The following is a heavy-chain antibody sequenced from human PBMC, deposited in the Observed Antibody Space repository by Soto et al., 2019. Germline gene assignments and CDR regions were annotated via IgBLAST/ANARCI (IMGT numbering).Heavy chain of an antibody. D-gene: IGHD2-15*01. V-gene: IGHV3-23*01. Sequence: EVQLLESGGGLVQPGGSLRLSCAASGFTFSSYAMSWVRQAPGKGLEWVSAISGSGGSTYYADSVKGRFTISRDNSKNTLYLKMNSLRAEDTAVYYCAKGGGYCSGGSCPAEYFQHWGQGTLVTVSS. CDR2: ISGSGGST. CDR1: GFTFSSYA. J-gene: IGHJ1*01. CDR3: AKGGGYCSGGSCPAEYFQH.